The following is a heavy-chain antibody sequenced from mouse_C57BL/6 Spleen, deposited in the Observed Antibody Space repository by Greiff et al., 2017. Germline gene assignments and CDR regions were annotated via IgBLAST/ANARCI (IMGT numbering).Heavy chain of an antibody. CDR3: ARWYYGSSYSFAY. D-gene: IGHD1-1*01. CDR2: IYPGSGST. Sequence: VQLQQPGAELVKPGASVKMSCKASGYTFTSYWITWVKQRPGQGLEWIGDIYPGSGSTNYNEKFKSKATLTVDTSSSTAYMQLSSLTSEDSAVYYCARWYYGSSYSFAYWGQGTLVTVSA. CDR1: GYTFTSYW. V-gene: IGHV1-55*01. J-gene: IGHJ3*01.